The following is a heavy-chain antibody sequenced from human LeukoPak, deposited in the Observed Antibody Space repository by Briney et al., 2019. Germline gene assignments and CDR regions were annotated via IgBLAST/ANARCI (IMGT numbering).Heavy chain of an antibody. CDR3: ATYRQVLLPFES. J-gene: IGHJ4*02. CDR2: ISGGGDTT. D-gene: IGHD2-8*02. CDR1: GFTFSNYA. V-gene: IGHV3-23*01. Sequence: PGGSLRLSCAASGFTFSNYAMSWVRQAPGKGLEWVSFISGGGDTTYYADSVQGRFTISRDNSKNTLYLQVNSLRAEDTAIYYCATYRQVLLPFESWGQGTLVTVSS.